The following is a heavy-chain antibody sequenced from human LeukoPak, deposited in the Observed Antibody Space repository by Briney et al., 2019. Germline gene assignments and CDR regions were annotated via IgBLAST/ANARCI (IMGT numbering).Heavy chain of an antibody. CDR3: ARDSSYYDILSGGHYFDY. V-gene: IGHV3-21*01. D-gene: IGHD3-9*01. J-gene: IGHJ4*02. CDR1: GFTFTSAW. Sequence: GGSLRLSCAASGFTFTSAWMNWVRQAPGKGLEWVSSISSSSSYIYYADSVKGRFTISRDNAKNSLYLQMNSLRAEDTAVYYCARDSSYYDILSGGHYFDYWGQGTLVTVSS. CDR2: ISSSSSYI.